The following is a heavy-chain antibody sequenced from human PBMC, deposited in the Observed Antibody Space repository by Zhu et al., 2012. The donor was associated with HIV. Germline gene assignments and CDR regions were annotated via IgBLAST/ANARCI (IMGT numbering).Heavy chain of an antibody. V-gene: IGHV3-48*01. Sequence: EVQLVESGGGLVQPGGSLRLSCAASGFTFSSYSMNWVRQAPGKGLEWVSYISSSSSTIYYADSVKGRFTISRDNAKNSLYLQMNSLRAEDTAVYYCARGGEQQLVRTTSTDFDYWGQGTLVTVSS. CDR1: GFTFSSYS. J-gene: IGHJ4*02. CDR2: ISSSSSTI. D-gene: IGHD6-13*01. CDR3: ARGGEQQLVRTTSTDFDY.